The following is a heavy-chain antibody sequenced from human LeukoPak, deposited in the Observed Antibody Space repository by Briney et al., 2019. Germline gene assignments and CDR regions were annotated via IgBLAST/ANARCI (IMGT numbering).Heavy chain of an antibody. CDR3: AREWGFGGVSYYFDY. J-gene: IGHJ4*02. Sequence: GGSLRLSCAASGFTFSSYWMSWVRQAPGKGLEWVANIKQDGSEKYYVDSAKGRFTISRDNAKNSLYLQMNSLRAEDTAVYYCAREWGFGGVSYYFDYWGQGTLVTVSS. D-gene: IGHD3-16*01. CDR2: IKQDGSEK. CDR1: GFTFSSYW. V-gene: IGHV3-7*04.